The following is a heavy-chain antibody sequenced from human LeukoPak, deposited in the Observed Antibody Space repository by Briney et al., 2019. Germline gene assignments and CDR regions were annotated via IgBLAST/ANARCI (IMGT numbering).Heavy chain of an antibody. V-gene: IGHV1-3*03. CDR2: INAGNGNP. Sequence: SSVKVSCKASGYTFTIYAMHWVRQAPGQRLEWIGWINAGNGNPKYSPEFQCRVTITRDTSTSTVYMERSSLRSEDTAVYYCARDTVTTAFDYWGQGTLVTVSS. CDR3: ARDTVTTAFDY. CDR1: GYTFTIYA. D-gene: IGHD4-17*01. J-gene: IGHJ4*02.